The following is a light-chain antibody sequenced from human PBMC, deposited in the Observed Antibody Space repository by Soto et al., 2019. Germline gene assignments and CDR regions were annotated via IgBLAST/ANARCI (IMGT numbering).Light chain of an antibody. J-gene: IGLJ1*01. Sequence: VLTQSPSVSGTPGQRVTLSCSGSASTIGRNYVYWYQQLPGTAPKLLIYRNSQRPSGVPDRFSGSKYGTSASLAISGLRSEDEADYYCAAWDDNLSGFYVFGDGTKLTVL. CDR1: ASTIGRNY. CDR2: RNS. V-gene: IGLV1-47*01. CDR3: AAWDDNLSGFYV.